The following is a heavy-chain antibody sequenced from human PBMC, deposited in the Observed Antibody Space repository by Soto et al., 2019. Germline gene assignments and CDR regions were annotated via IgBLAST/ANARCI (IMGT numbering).Heavy chain of an antibody. CDR2: LDYSGRT. CDR3: ARHNHGMDV. Sequence: SETLSLTCTVSSGSISSSGYYWGWIRQPPGKGLEWIASLDYSGRTYYKPSLKSRLTISLETSKKQFSLRLSSVTAADTAVYYCARHNHGMDVWGQGTTVTVSS. J-gene: IGHJ6*02. V-gene: IGHV4-39*01. CDR1: SGSISSSGYY.